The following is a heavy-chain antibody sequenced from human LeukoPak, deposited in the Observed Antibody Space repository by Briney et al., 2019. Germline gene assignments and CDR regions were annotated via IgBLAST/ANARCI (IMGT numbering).Heavy chain of an antibody. CDR3: ARLRVSPYYYYGMDV. J-gene: IGHJ6*02. V-gene: IGHV3-30-3*01. Sequence: GRSLRLSCAASGFTFSSYAMHWVRQAPGKGLEWVAVISYDGSNKYYADSVKGRFTISRDNAKNSLYLQMNSLRAEDTAVYYCARLRVSPYYYYGMDVWGQGTTVTVSS. CDR1: GFTFSSYA. D-gene: IGHD2-15*01. CDR2: ISYDGSNK.